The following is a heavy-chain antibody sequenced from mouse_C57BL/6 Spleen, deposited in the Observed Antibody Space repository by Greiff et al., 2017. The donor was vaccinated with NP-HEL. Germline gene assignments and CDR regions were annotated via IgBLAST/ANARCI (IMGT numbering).Heavy chain of an antibody. J-gene: IGHJ2*01. CDR3: ARGRESYFDY. CDR1: GYTFTSYW. Sequence: QVQLQQPGAELVRPGSSVKLSCKASGYTFTSYWMDWVKQRPGQGLEWIGNIYPSDSETHYNQKFKDKATLTVDKSSSTAYMQLSSLTSEDSAVYYCARGRESYFDYWGQGTTLTVSS. CDR2: IYPSDSET. V-gene: IGHV1-61*01.